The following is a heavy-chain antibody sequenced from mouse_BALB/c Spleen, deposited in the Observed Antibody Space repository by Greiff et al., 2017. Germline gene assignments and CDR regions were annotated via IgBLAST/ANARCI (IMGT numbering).Heavy chain of an antibody. J-gene: IGHJ3*01. D-gene: IGHD2-4*01. V-gene: IGHV1-7*01. CDR3: ARRRYDYVGFAY. CDR1: GYTFTSYW. CDR2: INPSTGYT. Sequence: QVQLQQSGAELAKPGASVKMSCKASGYTFTSYWMHWVKQRPGQGLEWIGYINPSTGYTEYNQKFKDKATLTADKSSSTAYMQLSSLTSEDSAVYYCARRRYDYVGFAYWGQGTLVTVSA.